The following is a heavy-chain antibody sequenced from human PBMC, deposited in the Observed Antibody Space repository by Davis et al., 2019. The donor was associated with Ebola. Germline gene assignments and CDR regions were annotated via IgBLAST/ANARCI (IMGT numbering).Heavy chain of an antibody. D-gene: IGHD6-13*01. Sequence: GESLKISCAASGFTFSTYSMSWVRQAPGKGLEWVSSISSDSDYIYYADSAKGRFTISRDNAKNSLYLQMNSLRDEDTAVYYCARGTGQQLVVYYYYGMDVWGQGTTVTVSS. CDR2: ISSDSDYI. V-gene: IGHV3-21*01. CDR1: GFTFSTYS. J-gene: IGHJ6*02. CDR3: ARGTGQQLVVYYYYGMDV.